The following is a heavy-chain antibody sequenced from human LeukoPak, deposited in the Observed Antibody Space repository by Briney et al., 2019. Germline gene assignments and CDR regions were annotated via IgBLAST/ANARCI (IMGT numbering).Heavy chain of an antibody. CDR1: GGSISSSSYY. D-gene: IGHD6-13*01. V-gene: IGHV4-39*07. Sequence: SETLSLTCTVSGGSISSSSYYWGWIRQPPGKGREWIGSIYYSGSTYYNPSLKSRVTISVDTSKNQFSLKLGSVTAADTAVYYCARGLAAAGEFDYWGQRTLVTVSS. CDR3: ARGLAAAGEFDY. J-gene: IGHJ4*02. CDR2: IYYSGST.